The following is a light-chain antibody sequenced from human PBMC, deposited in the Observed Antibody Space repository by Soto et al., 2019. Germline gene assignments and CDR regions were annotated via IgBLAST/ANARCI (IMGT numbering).Light chain of an antibody. CDR1: QTISIY. V-gene: IGKV1-5*01. CDR3: QQYGSSSPT. CDR2: DAS. Sequence: DIQMTQSPSTLSASIGDRVTITCRASQTISIYLAWCQQRPGEAPKLLIYDASTLESGVPARFSGSGSGTEFTLTISSLQPDDFATYYCQQYGSSSPTFGQGTKVEIQ. J-gene: IGKJ1*01.